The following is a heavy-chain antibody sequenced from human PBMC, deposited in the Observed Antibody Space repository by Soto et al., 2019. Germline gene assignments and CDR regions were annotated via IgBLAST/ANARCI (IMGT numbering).Heavy chain of an antibody. D-gene: IGHD5-18*01. Sequence: PSETLSLTCIASGGSISGYYGSWIRQPAGKELEWIGRIYSDGTTNYNPSLKGRGTMSVDTSKKQISLKLTSVTAADTAMYYCARDRGYRSGSFGSWGQGVLVTVSS. CDR3: ARDRGYRSGSFGS. J-gene: IGHJ5*02. CDR1: GGSISGYY. CDR2: IYSDGTT. V-gene: IGHV4-4*07.